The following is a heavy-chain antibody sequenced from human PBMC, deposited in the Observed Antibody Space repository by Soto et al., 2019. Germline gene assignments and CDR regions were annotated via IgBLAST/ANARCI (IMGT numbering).Heavy chain of an antibody. Sequence: PGEALKISCKCFGYSLTRYWIRWVRQMPGNGLEWMGRIDPSDSYTNYSPSFQGHVTISADKSISTAYLQGSSLKASDTAMYYCARLYYDSSGGAFDIWGQGTMVTV. J-gene: IGHJ3*02. V-gene: IGHV5-10-1*01. CDR2: IDPSDSYT. CDR1: GYSLTRYW. CDR3: ARLYYDSSGGAFDI. D-gene: IGHD3-22*01.